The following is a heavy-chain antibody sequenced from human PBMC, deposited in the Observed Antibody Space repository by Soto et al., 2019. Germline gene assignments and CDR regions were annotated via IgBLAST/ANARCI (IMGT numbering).Heavy chain of an antibody. CDR3: ARDRGNGYPKPYWYFDL. CDR1: GYTFTSFG. D-gene: IGHD5-18*01. V-gene: IGHV1-18*01. J-gene: IGHJ2*01. CDR2: ISAYNGNT. Sequence: QVQLVQSGAEVKKPGASVKVSCKASGYTFTSFGISWVRQAPGQGLEWMGWISAYNGNTNYAQKLQGRVTMTTDTSTSTAYMELRSLRSDDTAVYYCARDRGNGYPKPYWYFDLWGRGTLVTVSS.